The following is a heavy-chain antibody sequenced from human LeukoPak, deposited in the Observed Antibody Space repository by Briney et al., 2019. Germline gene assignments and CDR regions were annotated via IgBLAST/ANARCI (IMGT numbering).Heavy chain of an antibody. J-gene: IGHJ4*02. D-gene: IGHD3-22*01. V-gene: IGHV3-30*18. Sequence: GRSLRLSCAASGFTFSSYGMHWVCQAPGKGLEWVAVISYDGSNKYYADSVKGRFTISRDNSKNTLYLQMNSLRAEDTAVYYCAKGGYYDSSGYYAFFDYWGQGTLVTVSS. CDR1: GFTFSSYG. CDR3: AKGGYYDSSGYYAFFDY. CDR2: ISYDGSNK.